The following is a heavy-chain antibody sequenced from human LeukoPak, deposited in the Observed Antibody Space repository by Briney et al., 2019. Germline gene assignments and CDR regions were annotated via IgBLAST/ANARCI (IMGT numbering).Heavy chain of an antibody. Sequence: GASVKVSCKASGYTFTDYYVHWVRQAPGQGLEWMGWINPKSGGTNYAQKFQGRVTMTRDTSISTVYMELSRLTSDDTAVYYCASRDGPQGDFDYWGQGTLVTVSS. D-gene: IGHD5-24*01. V-gene: IGHV1-2*02. J-gene: IGHJ4*02. CDR2: INPKSGGT. CDR3: ASRDGPQGDFDY. CDR1: GYTFTDYY.